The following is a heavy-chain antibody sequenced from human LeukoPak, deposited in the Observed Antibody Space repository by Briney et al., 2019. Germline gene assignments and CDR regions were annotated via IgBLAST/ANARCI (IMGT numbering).Heavy chain of an antibody. J-gene: IGHJ4*02. V-gene: IGHV3-30-3*01. Sequence: GGSLRLSCAASGFTFSVHAMHWVRQAPGRGLEWVAVISYDGSNKNYADSVKGQFTISRDNSKNTLYLQMNSLRAEDTAVYYCARAGGGIAAHGYWGQGTLVTVSS. D-gene: IGHD6-13*01. CDR3: ARAGGGIAAHGY. CDR1: GFTFSVHA. CDR2: ISYDGSNK.